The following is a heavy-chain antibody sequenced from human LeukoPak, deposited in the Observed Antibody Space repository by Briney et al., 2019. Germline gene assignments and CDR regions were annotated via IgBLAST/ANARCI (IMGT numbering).Heavy chain of an antibody. D-gene: IGHD6-19*01. CDR3: AKDPSNGFDSSGWNHDY. CDR2: IKQEGSEK. J-gene: IGHJ4*02. CDR1: GFTLSNYW. V-gene: IGHV3-7*03. Sequence: GGSLRLSWAASGFTLSNYWMSWVRQAPGKGRGWVANIKQEGSEKYYVDSVKGRFTISRDNSKNTLYLQMNSLRAEDTAVYYCAKDPSNGFDSSGWNHDYWGQGTLVTVSS.